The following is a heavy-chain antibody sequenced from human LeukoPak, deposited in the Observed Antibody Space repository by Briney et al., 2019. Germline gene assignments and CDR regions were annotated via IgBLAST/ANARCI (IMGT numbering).Heavy chain of an antibody. J-gene: IGHJ4*02. CDR1: GYTFTGYY. CDR3: ARGEVLIPAAGFDY. Sequence: ASVTVSCKASGYTFTGYYMHWVRQAPGQGLERMGWINPNSGGTNYAQKFQGRVTMTRDTSISTAYMELNRLRSDDTAVYYCARGEVLIPAAGFDYWGQGALVTVSS. V-gene: IGHV1-2*02. D-gene: IGHD2-2*01. CDR2: INPNSGGT.